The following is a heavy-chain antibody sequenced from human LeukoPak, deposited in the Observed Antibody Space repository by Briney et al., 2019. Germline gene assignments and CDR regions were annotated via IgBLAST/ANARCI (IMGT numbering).Heavy chain of an antibody. CDR2: ISGSGGST. D-gene: IGHD6-6*01. Sequence: PGGSLRLSCAASGFTFSSYAMSWVRQAPGKGLEWVSGISGSGGSTYYADSVKGRFTISRDNAKNTLYLQMNSLRAEDTAVYYCARDNIAARHFDYWGQGTLVTVSS. V-gene: IGHV3-23*01. CDR1: GFTFSSYA. J-gene: IGHJ4*02. CDR3: ARDNIAARHFDY.